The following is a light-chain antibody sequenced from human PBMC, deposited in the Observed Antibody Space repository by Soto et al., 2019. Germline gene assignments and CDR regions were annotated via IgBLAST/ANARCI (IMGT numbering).Light chain of an antibody. V-gene: IGKV1-9*01. CDR1: QGISSY. J-gene: IGKJ1*01. CDR3: QQLNTYPPT. CDR2: AAS. Sequence: IQLTQSPSSLSASVGARVTVTCRARQGISSYLAWYQQKAGKAPKLLIYAASTLRSGVPSRFSGSGSATDFTLTISSLQPDDFATYYCQQLNTYPPTFGQGTKVEI.